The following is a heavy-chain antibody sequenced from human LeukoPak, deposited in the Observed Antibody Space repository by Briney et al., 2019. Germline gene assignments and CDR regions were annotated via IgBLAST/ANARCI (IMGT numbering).Heavy chain of an antibody. Sequence: SETLSLTCAVYGGSFSGYYWSWIRQPPGKGLEWIGEINHSGSTYYNPSLKSRVTISLDTSKNQFSLKLSSVTAAGTAVYYCAGHHPRNTVDFWGQGTLVTVSS. J-gene: IGHJ4*02. CDR1: GGSFSGYY. V-gene: IGHV4-34*01. CDR3: AGHHPRNTVDF. D-gene: IGHD2-8*02. CDR2: INHSGST.